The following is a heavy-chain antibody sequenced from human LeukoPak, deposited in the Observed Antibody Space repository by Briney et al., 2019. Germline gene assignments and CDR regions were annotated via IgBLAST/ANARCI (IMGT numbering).Heavy chain of an antibody. V-gene: IGHV4-34*01. Sequence: PSETLSLTCAVYGGSFSGYYWSWIRQPPGKGLEWIGEINHSGSTNNNPPHKSRVTISVDTSKSQFSLKLSSVTAADTAVYYCARVSDYYGSGSYPNWFDPWGQGTLVTVSS. D-gene: IGHD3-10*01. J-gene: IGHJ5*02. CDR3: ARVSDYYGSGSYPNWFDP. CDR1: GGSFSGYY. CDR2: INHSGST.